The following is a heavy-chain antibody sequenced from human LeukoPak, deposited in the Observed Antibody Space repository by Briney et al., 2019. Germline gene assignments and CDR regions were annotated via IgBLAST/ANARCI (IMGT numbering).Heavy chain of an antibody. J-gene: IGHJ4*02. V-gene: IGHV1-69*06. Sequence: SVKVSCKASGGTFSSYAISWVRQAPGQGLEWMGGIIPTFGTANYAQKFQGRVTITADKSTSTAYMELSSLRSEDTAVYYCVRLSGYDPQPDYWGQGTLVTVSS. CDR1: GGTFSSYA. CDR3: VRLSGYDPQPDY. D-gene: IGHD5-12*01. CDR2: IIPTFGTA.